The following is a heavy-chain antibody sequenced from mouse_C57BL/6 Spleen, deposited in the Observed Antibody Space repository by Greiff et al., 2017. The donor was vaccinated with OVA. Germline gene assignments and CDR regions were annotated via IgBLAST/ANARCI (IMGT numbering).Heavy chain of an antibody. J-gene: IGHJ1*03. CDR3: ARRRTVVATSSRYWYFDV. D-gene: IGHD1-1*01. CDR2: ISNGGGST. Sequence: EVQGVESGGGLVQPGGSLKLSCAASGFTFSDYYMYWVRQTPEKRLEWVAYISNGGGSTYYPDTVKGRFTISRDNAKNTLYLQMSRLKSEDTAMYYCARRRTVVATSSRYWYFDVWGTGTTVTVSS. V-gene: IGHV5-12*01. CDR1: GFTFSDYY.